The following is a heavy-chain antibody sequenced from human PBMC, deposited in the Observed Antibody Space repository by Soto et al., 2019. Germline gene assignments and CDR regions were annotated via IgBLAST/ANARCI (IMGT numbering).Heavy chain of an antibody. J-gene: IGHJ4*02. V-gene: IGHV3-11*01. CDR1: GFGFRHYF. Sequence: GGSLRLSCAASGFGFRHYFMSWMRQAPGKGLEWVSYIGPYGNSKYYADSVKGRFTISRDDAKESLYLDMNNLRAEDTAVYYCARDDYTYGVYWGQGSLVTV. D-gene: IGHD5-12*01. CDR3: ARDDYTYGVY. CDR2: IGPYGNSK.